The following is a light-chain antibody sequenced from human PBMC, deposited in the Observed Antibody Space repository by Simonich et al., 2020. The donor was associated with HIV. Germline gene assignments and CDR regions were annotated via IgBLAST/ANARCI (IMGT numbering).Light chain of an antibody. CDR2: WAS. V-gene: IGKV4-1*01. Sequence: DIVMTQSPDSLAVSLGERATINCKSSQSFLYSSKNKNYLAWYQQKPGQPPKLLIYWASTRESGVPDRFSGSGSGTDFTLTISSLQAEDVAVYYCQQYYSTPLTFGGGTKVEIK. CDR1: QSFLYSSKNKNY. CDR3: QQYYSTPLT. J-gene: IGKJ4*01.